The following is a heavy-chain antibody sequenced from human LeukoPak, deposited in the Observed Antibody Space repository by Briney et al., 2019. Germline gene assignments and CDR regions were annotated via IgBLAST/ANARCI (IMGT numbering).Heavy chain of an antibody. D-gene: IGHD3-16*01. J-gene: IGHJ4*02. CDR1: GFTVSNNY. CDR3: AAQGVFSHGGY. CDR2: IYSGGST. Sequence: GGSLRLSCADSGFTVSNNYMSWVRQAPGKGLEWVSVIYSGGSTYYTDSVKGRFTISRDTSKNTLYLQMNSLRAEDTAVYYCAAQGVFSHGGYWGQGTLVTVSS. V-gene: IGHV3-53*01.